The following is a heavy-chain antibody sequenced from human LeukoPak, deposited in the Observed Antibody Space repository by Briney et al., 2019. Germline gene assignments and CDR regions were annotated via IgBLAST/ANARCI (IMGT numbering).Heavy chain of an antibody. CDR1: GGSISSNNYY. D-gene: IGHD6-13*01. Sequence: SETLSLTCTVSGGSISSNNYYWGWIRQPPVKGLEWIGSIYYSGGTYYNPSLKSRVTISVDTSKNQFSLKLSSVTAADTAVYYCARHGDNSSWYVAYWGQGTLVTVSS. CDR3: ARHGDNSSWYVAY. V-gene: IGHV4-39*01. J-gene: IGHJ4*02. CDR2: IYYSGGT.